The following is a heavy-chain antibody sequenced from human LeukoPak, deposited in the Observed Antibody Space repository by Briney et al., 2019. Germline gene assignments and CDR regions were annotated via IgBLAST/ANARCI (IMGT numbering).Heavy chain of an antibody. CDR2: IWYDGSNK. D-gene: IGHD5-18*01. V-gene: IGHV3-33*06. CDR1: GFTFSNYG. CDR3: AKTLTVMVGFSPDY. J-gene: IGHJ4*02. Sequence: GGSLRLSCAASGFTFSNYGMHWVRQAPGKGLEWVAPIWYDGSNKYYADSVKGRFTISRDNSKNTLYLQMNSLRDEDTAVYYCAKTLTVMVGFSPDYWGQGTLVTVSS.